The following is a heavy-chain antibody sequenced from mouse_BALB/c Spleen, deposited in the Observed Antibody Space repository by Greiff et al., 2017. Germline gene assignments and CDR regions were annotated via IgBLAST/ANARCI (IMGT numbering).Heavy chain of an antibody. CDR3: AITTVVARAD. Sequence: EVQLQQSGAELVKPGASVKLSCTASGFNIKDTYMHWVKQRPEQGLEWIGRIDPANGNTKYDPKFQGKATITADTSSNTAYLQLSSLTSEDTAVYYCAITTVVARADWGQGTLVTVSA. CDR1: GFNIKDTY. V-gene: IGHV14-3*02. CDR2: IDPANGNT. D-gene: IGHD1-1*01. J-gene: IGHJ3*01.